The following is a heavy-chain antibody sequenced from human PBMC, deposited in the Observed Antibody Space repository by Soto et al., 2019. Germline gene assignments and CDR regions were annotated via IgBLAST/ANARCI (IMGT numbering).Heavy chain of an antibody. D-gene: IGHD1-26*01. J-gene: IGHJ4*02. CDR3: ASGSPLGATDY. V-gene: IGHV3-30*03. Sequence: QVQLVESGGGVVQPGRSLRLSCAASGFTFSSYGMHWVRQAPGKGPELVAVISYDGSNKYYADSVKGRFTISRDNSKNTLYLQMNSLRAEDTAVYYCASGSPLGATDYWGQGTLVTVSS. CDR1: GFTFSSYG. CDR2: ISYDGSNK.